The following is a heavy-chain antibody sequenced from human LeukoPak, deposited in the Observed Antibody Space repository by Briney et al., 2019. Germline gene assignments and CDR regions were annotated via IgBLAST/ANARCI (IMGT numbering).Heavy chain of an antibody. D-gene: IGHD3-10*01. CDR1: GDSISSRSYY. Sequence: PSETLSLTCTVSGDSISSRSYYWGWIRQPPGKGLEWIGSIYYSGSTYYNPSLKSRVTISVNTSKNQFPLKLSSVTAADTAVYYCARGPVLLWFGELYFSKYYYYYYMDVWGKGTTVTISS. CDR3: ARGPVLLWFGELYFSKYYYYYYMDV. V-gene: IGHV4-39*06. CDR2: IYYSGST. J-gene: IGHJ6*03.